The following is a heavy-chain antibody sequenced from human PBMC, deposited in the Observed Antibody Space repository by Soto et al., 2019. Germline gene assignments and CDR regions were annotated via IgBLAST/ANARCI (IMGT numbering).Heavy chain of an antibody. D-gene: IGHD6-13*01. V-gene: IGHV3-23*01. CDR3: AKDGLSDSPSAIDY. CDR1: GFMFSRSG. CDR2: IGGSGRNT. Sequence: GGSLRLSCAASGFMFSRSGMTWVRQAPGMRLESVAGIGGSGRNTYYADSVKGRFTISRDNSKNTLFLQMNSLRDEDTAIYFCAKDGLSDSPSAIDYWGQGTRVTVSS. J-gene: IGHJ4*02.